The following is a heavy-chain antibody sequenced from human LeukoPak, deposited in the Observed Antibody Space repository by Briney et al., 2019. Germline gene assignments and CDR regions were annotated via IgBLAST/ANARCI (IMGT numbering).Heavy chain of an antibody. V-gene: IGHV4-30-4*01. Sequence: PSETLSLTCTVSGGSISSGDYYWSWIRQPPGKGLEWIGYIYYSGSTYYNPSLKSRVTISVDTSKNQFSLKLSSVTAADTAVYYCARGGLRIVYFDYWGQGTLVTVSS. D-gene: IGHD5-12*01. J-gene: IGHJ4*02. CDR3: ARGGLRIVYFDY. CDR2: IYYSGST. CDR1: GGSISSGDYY.